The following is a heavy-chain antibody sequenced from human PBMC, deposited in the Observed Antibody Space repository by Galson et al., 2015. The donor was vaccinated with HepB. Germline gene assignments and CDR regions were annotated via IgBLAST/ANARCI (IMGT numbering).Heavy chain of an antibody. D-gene: IGHD4-11*01. Sequence: SLRLSRPSSGLTFGSAPMNWVRQAPGKGLEWVSTISSSGGSTYYADSVKGQFTISRDNSKNTLYLQMNSLRAEDTAVYHCAITTSGNYWGQGTLVTVSS. J-gene: IGHJ4*02. CDR2: ISSSGGST. CDR3: AITTSGNY. CDR1: GLTFGSAP. V-gene: IGHV3-23*01.